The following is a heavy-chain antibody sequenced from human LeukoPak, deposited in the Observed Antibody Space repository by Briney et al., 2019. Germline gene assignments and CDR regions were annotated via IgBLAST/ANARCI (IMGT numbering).Heavy chain of an antibody. CDR3: AKDFYDFWSGFDY. V-gene: IGHV3-23*01. J-gene: IGHJ4*02. CDR1: GFTFNSDA. CDR2: ISGSGGRT. Sequence: GGSLRLSCTASGFTFNSDAMNWVRQAPGGGLEWVATISGSGGRTYYTDSVKGRFTISRDNFKNMVFLQMNSLKAEDTAIYYCAKDFYDFWSGFDYWGQGTLVTVSS. D-gene: IGHD3-3*01.